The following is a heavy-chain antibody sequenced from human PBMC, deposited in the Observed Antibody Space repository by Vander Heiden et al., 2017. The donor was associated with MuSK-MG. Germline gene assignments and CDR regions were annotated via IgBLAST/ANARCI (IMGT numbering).Heavy chain of an antibody. CDR3: AKSGRYCSSTSCYYY. CDR2: ISGSGGST. D-gene: IGHD2-2*01. Sequence: EVQPLESGGGLVQPGGSLRLSGAASGFTFSGYAMSWVRQAPGKGLEWFSVISGSGGSTYYADSVKGRFTISRDNSKNTLYLQMNSLRAEDTAVYYCAKSGRYCSSTSCYYYWGQGTLVTVSS. J-gene: IGHJ4*02. V-gene: IGHV3-23*01. CDR1: GFTFSGYA.